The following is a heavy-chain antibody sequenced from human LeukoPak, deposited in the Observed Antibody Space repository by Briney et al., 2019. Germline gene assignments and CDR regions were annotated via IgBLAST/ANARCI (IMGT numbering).Heavy chain of an antibody. Sequence: GGSLRLSCAASEFTFSSYAMHWVRQAPGKGLEYVSAISSNGGSTYYANSVKGRFTISRDNSKNTLYLQMGSLRAEDMAVYYCARGSGSGIWGQGTLVTVSS. CDR3: ARGSGSGI. CDR2: ISSNGGST. V-gene: IGHV3-64*01. CDR1: EFTFSSYA. J-gene: IGHJ4*02. D-gene: IGHD3-10*01.